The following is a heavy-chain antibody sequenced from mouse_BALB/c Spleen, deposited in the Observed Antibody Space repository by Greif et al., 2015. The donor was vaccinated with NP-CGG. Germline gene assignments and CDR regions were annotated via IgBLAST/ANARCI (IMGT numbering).Heavy chain of an antibody. CDR3: ANWDWYFDV. Sequence: EVPLVESGAELVKPGASVKLSCTASGFNIKDTYMHWVKQRPEQGLEWIGRIDPANGNTKYDPKFQGKATITADTSSNTAYLQLSSLTSEDTAVYYCANWDWYFDVWGAGTTVTVSS. J-gene: IGHJ1*01. V-gene: IGHV14-3*02. CDR1: GFNIKDTY. D-gene: IGHD4-1*01. CDR2: IDPANGNT.